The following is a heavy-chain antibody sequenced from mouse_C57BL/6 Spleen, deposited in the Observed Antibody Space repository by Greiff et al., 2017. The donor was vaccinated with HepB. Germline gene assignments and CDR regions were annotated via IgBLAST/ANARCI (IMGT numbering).Heavy chain of an antibody. CDR1: GYTFTSYT. Sequence: VKLQESGAELARPGASVKMSCKASGYTFTSYTMHWVKQRPGQGLEWIGYINPSSGYTKYNQKFKDKATLTADKSSSTAYMQLSSLTSEDSAVYYCARWEVSPYFDYWGQGTTLTVSS. CDR3: ARWEVSPYFDY. J-gene: IGHJ2*01. V-gene: IGHV1-4*01. CDR2: INPSSGYT. D-gene: IGHD4-1*01.